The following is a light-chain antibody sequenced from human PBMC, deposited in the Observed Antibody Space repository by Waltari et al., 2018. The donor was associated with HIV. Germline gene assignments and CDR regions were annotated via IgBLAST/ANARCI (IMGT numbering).Light chain of an antibody. J-gene: IGLJ3*02. Sequence: QSVLTQPPSASGTPGQRVTISCSGSSSNIGSNTVNWYQQLPGTAPKLLIHSNNQRPAGVPDRFSGSKSDPSASLAISGLQSEDETDYYCAAWDDRLNGTWVFGGGTKLTVL. CDR3: AAWDDRLNGTWV. CDR2: SNN. V-gene: IGLV1-44*01. CDR1: SSNIGSNT.